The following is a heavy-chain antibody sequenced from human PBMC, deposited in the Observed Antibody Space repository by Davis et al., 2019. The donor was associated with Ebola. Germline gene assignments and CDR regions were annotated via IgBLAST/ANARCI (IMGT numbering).Heavy chain of an antibody. Sequence: SETLSLTCTVSGDSISSSSYYWAWIRQPPGKGLEWIGSIYYSGSTYYNPSLKSRVTISVDTSKNQFSLKLSSVTAADTAVYYCARCGSGSPAFDYWGQGTLVTVSS. J-gene: IGHJ4*02. CDR1: GDSISSSSYY. CDR3: ARCGSGSPAFDY. V-gene: IGHV4-39*01. D-gene: IGHD3-10*01. CDR2: IYYSGST.